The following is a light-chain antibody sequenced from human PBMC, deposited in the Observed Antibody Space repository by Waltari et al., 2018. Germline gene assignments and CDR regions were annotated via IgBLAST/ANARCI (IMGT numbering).Light chain of an antibody. CDR1: QTVYTY. Sequence: ETVLTQSPATLSLSPGERATLSCRASQTVYTYLAWYQQKPGQAPRPLIHDASNRASGVPARFSGSGSGTDFTLTISSLEPEDFAVYYCLQRVSRPPWTFGQGTKVEL. V-gene: IGKV3-11*01. J-gene: IGKJ1*01. CDR3: LQRVSRPPWT. CDR2: DAS.